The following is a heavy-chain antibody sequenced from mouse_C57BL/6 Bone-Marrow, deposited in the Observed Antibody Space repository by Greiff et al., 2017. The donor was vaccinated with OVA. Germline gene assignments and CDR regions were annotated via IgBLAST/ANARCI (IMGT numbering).Heavy chain of an antibody. J-gene: IGHJ1*03. V-gene: IGHV14-4*01. CDR2: IDPENGDT. Sequence: VQLQQSGAELVRPGASVKLSCTASGFNIKDAYMHWVKQRPEQGLEWIGWIDPENGDTEYASKFQGKATITADTSSNTAYLQLSSLTSEDTAVYYCTTSYGSSYRYFDVWGTGTTVTVSS. CDR3: TTSYGSSYRYFDV. D-gene: IGHD1-1*01. CDR1: GFNIKDAY.